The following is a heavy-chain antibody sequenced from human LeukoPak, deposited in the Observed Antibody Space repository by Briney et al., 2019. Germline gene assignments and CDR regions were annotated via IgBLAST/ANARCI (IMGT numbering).Heavy chain of an antibody. CDR3: ARARPYYGSGSPIFDY. D-gene: IGHD3-10*01. V-gene: IGHV1-69*06. J-gene: IGHJ4*02. CDR1: GVTFSSYA. Sequence: GASVKVSCKASGVTFSSYAISWVRQAPGQGLEWVGGISPIFGTANYAQKFQGRVTITADKSTSTVYMELNSLRSEDTAVYYCARARPYYGSGSPIFDYWGQGTLVTVSS. CDR2: ISPIFGTA.